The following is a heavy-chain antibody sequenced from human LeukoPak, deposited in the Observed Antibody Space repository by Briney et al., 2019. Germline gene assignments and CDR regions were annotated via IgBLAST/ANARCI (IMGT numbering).Heavy chain of an antibody. J-gene: IGHJ5*02. CDR1: GGSISSYY. V-gene: IGHV4-59*01. Sequence: SETLSLTCTVSGGSISSYYWSWIRQPPGKGLEWIGYTYYSGSTNYNPSLKSRVTISVDTSKNQFSLKLSSVTAADTAVYYCARDSPLMEYYYDSSGFGWFDPWGQGTLVTVSS. CDR2: TYYSGST. D-gene: IGHD3-22*01. CDR3: ARDSPLMEYYYDSSGFGWFDP.